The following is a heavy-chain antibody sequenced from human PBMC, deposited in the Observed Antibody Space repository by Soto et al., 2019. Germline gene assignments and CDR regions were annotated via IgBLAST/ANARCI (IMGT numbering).Heavy chain of an antibody. CDR2: IYYSGST. J-gene: IGHJ6*03. CDR3: ARERSTNYYYYMDV. V-gene: IGHV4-59*12. Sequence: SETLSLTCTVSGGSISSYYWSWIRQPPGKGLEWIGYIYYSGSTNYNPSPKSRVTISVDTSKNQFSLKLSSVTAADTAVYYCARERSTNYYYYMDVWGKGTTVTVSS. CDR1: GGSISSYY.